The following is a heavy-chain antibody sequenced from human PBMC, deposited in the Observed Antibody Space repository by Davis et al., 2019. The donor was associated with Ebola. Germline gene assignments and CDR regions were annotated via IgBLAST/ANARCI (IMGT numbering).Heavy chain of an antibody. Sequence: AASVKVSCKASGYTFTGYYMHWVRQAPGQGLEWMGRIIPILGTANYAQKFQGRVTITADESTSTAYMELSSLRSEDTAVYYCARDIGLMVYAHNWFDPWGQGTLVTVSS. CDR1: GYTFTGYY. CDR2: IIPILGTA. V-gene: IGHV1-69*11. CDR3: ARDIGLMVYAHNWFDP. D-gene: IGHD2-8*01. J-gene: IGHJ5*02.